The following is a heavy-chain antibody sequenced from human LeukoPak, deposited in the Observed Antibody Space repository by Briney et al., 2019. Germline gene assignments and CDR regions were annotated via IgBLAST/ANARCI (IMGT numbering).Heavy chain of an antibody. CDR2: INPNSGST. D-gene: IGHD5-12*01. CDR3: ASHSGYDPLDY. J-gene: IGHJ4*02. CDR1: GYTFTGYY. Sequence: ASVKVSCKASGYTFTGYYMHWVRQAPGQGLEWMGWINPNSGSTNYAQKFQGRVTMTRDTSISTAYMEPSRLRSDDTAVYYCASHSGYDPLDYWGQGTLVTVSS. V-gene: IGHV1-2*02.